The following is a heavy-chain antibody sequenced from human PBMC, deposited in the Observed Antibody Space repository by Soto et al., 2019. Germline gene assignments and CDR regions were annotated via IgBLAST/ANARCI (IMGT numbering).Heavy chain of an antibody. CDR2: ITGGGHT. CDR3: AEDRCGWRSFST. CDR1: GFTFND. J-gene: IGHJ3*01. Sequence: EVQVLESGGGLVQPGGSLRLSCSASGFTFNDINWVRQAPGKGLEWISRITGGGHTDYVDSVKGRFTISRDNSKNPVYLKMNCLRVDDTAVYYSAEDRCGWRSFSTWGQGT. D-gene: IGHD2-2*01. V-gene: IGHV3-23*01.